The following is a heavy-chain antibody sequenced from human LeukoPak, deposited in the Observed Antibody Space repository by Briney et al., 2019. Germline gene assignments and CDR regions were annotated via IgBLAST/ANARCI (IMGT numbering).Heavy chain of an antibody. D-gene: IGHD3-10*01. J-gene: IGHJ4*02. Sequence: ASVKVSCKVSGYTLTELSMHWVRQAPGKGLERMGGFDPEDGETIYAQKFQGRVTMTEDTSTDTAYIELSSLRSEDTAVYYCATDHYGSGSYYNSPLFDYWGQGTLVTVSS. CDR3: ATDHYGSGSYYNSPLFDY. CDR2: FDPEDGET. CDR1: GYTLTELS. V-gene: IGHV1-24*01.